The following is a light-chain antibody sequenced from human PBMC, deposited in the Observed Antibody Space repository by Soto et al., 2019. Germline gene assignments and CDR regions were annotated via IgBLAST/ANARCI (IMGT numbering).Light chain of an antibody. CDR1: SSNIGAGYD. CDR2: GNS. CDR3: QSYDSSLSGNYV. V-gene: IGLV1-40*01. J-gene: IGLJ1*01. Sequence: QSVLTQPPSVSGAPGQRVTISCTGSSSNIGAGYDVHWYQQLPGTAPKLLIYGNSNRPSGVPDRFSGSKSGTSASLAITGLQAEDEADYYCQSYDSSLSGNYVFGTGTKVT.